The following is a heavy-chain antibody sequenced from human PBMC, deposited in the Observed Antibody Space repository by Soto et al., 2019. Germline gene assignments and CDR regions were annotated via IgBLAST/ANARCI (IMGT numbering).Heavy chain of an antibody. CDR3: ARWEAARLGYYYYGMDV. D-gene: IGHD6-6*01. CDR1: GDTFSSYA. J-gene: IGHJ6*02. Sequence: SVTVSCKASGDTFSSYAISWVRQAPGQGLEWMGGIIPIFGTANYAQKFQGRVTITADKSTSTAYMELSSLRSEDTAVYYCARWEAARLGYYYYGMDVWGQGTTVTVSS. V-gene: IGHV1-69*06. CDR2: IIPIFGTA.